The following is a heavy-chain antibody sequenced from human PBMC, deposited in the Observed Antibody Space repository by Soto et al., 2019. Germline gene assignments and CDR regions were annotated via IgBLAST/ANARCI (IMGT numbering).Heavy chain of an antibody. CDR3: EKAYDILTGYPENDAFDI. CDR2: ISWNSGSI. D-gene: IGHD3-9*01. CDR1: GFTFDDYA. Sequence: GGSLRLSCAASGFTFDDYAMHWVRQAPGKGLECVSGISWNSGSIGYADSVKGRFTISRDNAKNSLYLQMNSLRAEDTALYYCEKAYDILTGYPENDAFDIWGQGTMVTVSS. J-gene: IGHJ3*02. V-gene: IGHV3-9*01.